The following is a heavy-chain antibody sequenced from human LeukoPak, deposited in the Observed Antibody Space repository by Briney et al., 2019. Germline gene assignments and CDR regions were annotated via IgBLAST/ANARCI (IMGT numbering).Heavy chain of an antibody. Sequence: PGGSLRLSCAASGFTCCTYTMNWIRQAPGKGLEWLSYITVGSSTYYAGSVQGRFTISRDNAKNSLYLQMNSLRDEDTAVYYCARGDTLSDLNAFDLWGQGTMVTVSS. CDR3: ARGDTLSDLNAFDL. V-gene: IGHV3-48*02. CDR2: ITVGSST. J-gene: IGHJ3*01. CDR1: GFTCCTYT.